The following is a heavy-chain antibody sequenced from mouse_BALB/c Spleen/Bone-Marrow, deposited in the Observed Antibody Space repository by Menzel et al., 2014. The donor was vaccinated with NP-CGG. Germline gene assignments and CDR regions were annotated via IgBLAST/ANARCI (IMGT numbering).Heavy chain of an antibody. CDR1: GYSITSDYA. CDR3: ARSVYYGSSYVDY. V-gene: IGHV3-2*02. CDR2: ISYSGST. Sequence: EVKLMESGPGLVKPSQFLSLTCTVTGYSITSDYAWNWIRQFPGNKLEWMGYISYSGSTSYNPSLKSRISITRDTSKNQFFLQLNSVTTEDTATYYCARSVYYGSSYVDYWGQGTTLTVSS. D-gene: IGHD1-1*01. J-gene: IGHJ2*01.